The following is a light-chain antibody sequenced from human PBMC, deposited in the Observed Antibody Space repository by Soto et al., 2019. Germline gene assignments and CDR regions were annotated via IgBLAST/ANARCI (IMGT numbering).Light chain of an antibody. CDR3: AAWDDSLNGYV. Sequence: QSLLTLPPSAFGTPGQRGSISCSGSNSNIRIGSKPVNWYQQLPGTAPKLLIYVNNQRPSGVPDRFSGSKSGTSASLAISGLQSDEEADYYCAAWDDSLNGYVFGTGTKVTVL. J-gene: IGLJ1*01. CDR1: NSNIRIGSKP. CDR2: VNN. V-gene: IGLV1-44*01.